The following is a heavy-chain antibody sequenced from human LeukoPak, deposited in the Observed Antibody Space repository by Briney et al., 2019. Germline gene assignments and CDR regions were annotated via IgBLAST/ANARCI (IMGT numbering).Heavy chain of an antibody. CDR2: INHSGST. V-gene: IGHV4-34*01. J-gene: IGHJ4*02. CDR3: ARLRITMVRGAKTVDY. D-gene: IGHD3-10*01. CDR1: GGSFSGYY. Sequence: SETLSLTCAVYGGSFSGYYWSWIRQPPGKGLEWIGEINHSGSTNYNPSLKSRVTISVDTSKNQFSLKLSSVTAADTAVYYCARLRITMVRGAKTVDYWGQGTLVTVSS.